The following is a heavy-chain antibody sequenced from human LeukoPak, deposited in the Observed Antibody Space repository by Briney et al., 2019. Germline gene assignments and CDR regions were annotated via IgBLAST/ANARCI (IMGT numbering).Heavy chain of an antibody. CDR3: ARGPPNWGMVGY. CDR2: MKSNNGHT. J-gene: IGHJ4*02. V-gene: IGHV1-8*01. CDR1: GYTFTSFD. Sequence: ASVKVSCKASGYTFTSFDFNWVRQATGQGLEWMGWMKSNNGHTGYAQKFQGRVTMTRDTSISTAYMGLSSLTFEDTAVYYCARGPPNWGMVGYWGQGTLVTVSS. D-gene: IGHD7-27*01.